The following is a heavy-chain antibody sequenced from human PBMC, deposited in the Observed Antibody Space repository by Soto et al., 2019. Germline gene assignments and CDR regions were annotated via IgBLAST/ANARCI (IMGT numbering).Heavy chain of an antibody. V-gene: IGHV4-30-4*01. J-gene: IGHJ4*02. CDR1: GGSISSGDYY. CDR2: IYYSGST. CDR3: ARGAEDTAMGFDY. Sequence: QVQLQESGPGLVKPSQTLSLTCTVSGGSISSGDYYWSWIRQPPGKGLEWIGYIYYSGSTYYNPSLKSRVTISVDTSKNQCSLKLSSVTAADTAVYYCARGAEDTAMGFDYWGQGTLVTVSS. D-gene: IGHD5-18*01.